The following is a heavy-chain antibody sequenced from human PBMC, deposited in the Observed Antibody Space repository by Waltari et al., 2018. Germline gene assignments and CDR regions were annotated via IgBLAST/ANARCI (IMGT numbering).Heavy chain of an antibody. CDR2: IIPIFGTA. Sequence: QVQLVQSGAEVKKPGSSVKVSCKASGGTFSSYAISWVRQAPGQGLEWMGGIIPIFGTANYAQKFQGRVTITADESTSTAYMELSSLRSEDTAVYYCARDGWFGDLSYGFEKCYFDYWGQGTLVTVSS. CDR3: ARDGWFGDLSYGFEKCYFDY. V-gene: IGHV1-69*01. J-gene: IGHJ4*02. CDR1: GGTFSSYA. D-gene: IGHD3-10*01.